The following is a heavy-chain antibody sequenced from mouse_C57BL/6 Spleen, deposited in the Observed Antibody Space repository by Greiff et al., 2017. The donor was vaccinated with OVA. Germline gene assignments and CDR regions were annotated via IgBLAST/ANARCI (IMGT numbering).Heavy chain of an antibody. J-gene: IGHJ2*01. V-gene: IGHV1-55*01. Sequence: QVQLKESGAELVKPGASVKMSCKASGYTFTSYWITWVKQRPGQGLEWIGDIYPGSGSTNYNEKFKSKATLTVDTSSSTAYMQLSSLTSEDSAVYYCASYYGSSYDYWGQGTTLTVSS. CDR1: GYTFTSYW. CDR2: IYPGSGST. D-gene: IGHD1-1*01. CDR3: ASYYGSSYDY.